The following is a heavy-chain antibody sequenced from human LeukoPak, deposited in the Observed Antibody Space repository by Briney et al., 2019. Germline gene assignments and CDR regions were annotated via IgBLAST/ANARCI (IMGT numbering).Heavy chain of an antibody. D-gene: IGHD2/OR15-2a*01. CDR3: ARDREYLYYYYGMDV. V-gene: IGHV1-2*02. CDR1: GYTFTGYY. Sequence: ASVKVSCEASGYTFTGYYMHWVRQAPGQGLEWIGWINPNSGGTNYAQKFQGRVTMTRDTSISTAYMELSRLRSDDTAVYYCARDREYLYYYYGMDVWGQGTTDTVSS. J-gene: IGHJ6*02. CDR2: INPNSGGT.